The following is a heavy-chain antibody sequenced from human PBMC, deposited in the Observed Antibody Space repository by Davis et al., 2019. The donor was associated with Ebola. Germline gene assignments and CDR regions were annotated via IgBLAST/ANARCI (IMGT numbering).Heavy chain of an antibody. CDR2: IKQDGSDK. V-gene: IGHV3-7*01. CDR3: AKGGYNPEWGYYYYGMDV. Sequence: GESLKISCTASGFTFSTYWMNWVRQAPGKGLEWVANIKQDGSDKNFVDSVKGRFTISRDNAKNSLYLQMNSLRAEDTAVYYCAKGGYNPEWGYYYYGMDVWGQGTTVTVAS. CDR1: GFTFSTYW. J-gene: IGHJ6*02. D-gene: IGHD3-22*01.